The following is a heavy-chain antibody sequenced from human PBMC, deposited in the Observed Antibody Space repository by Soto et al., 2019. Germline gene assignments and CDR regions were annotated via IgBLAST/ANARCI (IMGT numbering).Heavy chain of an antibody. J-gene: IGHJ3*02. CDR3: ARFLREVTFDAFDI. D-gene: IGHD2-21*02. CDR2: IYYSGST. Sequence: SETLSLTCTVSGGSISSGGYYWSWIRQHPGKGLEWIGYIYYSGSTYYNPSLKSRVTISVDTSKNQFSLKLSSVTAADTAVYYCARFLREVTFDAFDIWGQGTMVTVSS. V-gene: IGHV4-31*03. CDR1: GGSISSGGYY.